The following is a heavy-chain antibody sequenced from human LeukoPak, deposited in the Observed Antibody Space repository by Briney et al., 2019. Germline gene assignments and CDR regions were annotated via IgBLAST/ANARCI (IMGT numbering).Heavy chain of an antibody. D-gene: IGHD6-13*01. CDR2: IYTSGST. J-gene: IGHJ4*02. CDR3: ARTYSSSWPFDY. V-gene: IGHV4-4*09. CDR1: GGFISSYY. Sequence: PSETLSLTCTVSGGFISSYYWSWIRQPPGKGLEWIGYIYTSGSTNYNPSLKSRVTISVDTSKNQFSLKLSSVTAADTAVYYCARTYSSSWPFDYWGQGTLVTVSS.